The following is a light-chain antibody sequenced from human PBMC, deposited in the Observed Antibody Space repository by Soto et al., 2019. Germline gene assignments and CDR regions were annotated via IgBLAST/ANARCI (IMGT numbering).Light chain of an antibody. V-gene: IGLV2-14*01. CDR1: SSDGGGYKD. CDR3: SSYTSSSTSVI. J-gene: IGLJ2*01. Sequence: QSALTQPPSVSGSPGQSITISCTGTSSDGGGYKDFSWYQQHPDKAPKLIIFEVSNRPSGISSRFSVSKSGNTASLSISGLQAEDEADYYCSSYTSSSTSVIFGRGTKLTVL. CDR2: EVS.